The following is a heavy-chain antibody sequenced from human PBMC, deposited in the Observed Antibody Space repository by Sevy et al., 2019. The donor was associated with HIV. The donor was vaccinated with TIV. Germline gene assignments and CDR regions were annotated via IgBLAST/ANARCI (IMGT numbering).Heavy chain of an antibody. CDR2: IRYDGSNK. CDR1: GFTFSSYG. CDR3: ARSEWLRLDYFDY. V-gene: IGHV3-30*02. J-gene: IGHJ4*02. Sequence: GGSLRLSCAASGFTFSSYGMHWVRQAPGKGLEWVAFIRYDGSNKYYADSVKGRFTISRDNSKNTLYLKMNSLRAEDTAVYYCARSEWLRLDYFDYWGQGTLVTVSS. D-gene: IGHD5-12*01.